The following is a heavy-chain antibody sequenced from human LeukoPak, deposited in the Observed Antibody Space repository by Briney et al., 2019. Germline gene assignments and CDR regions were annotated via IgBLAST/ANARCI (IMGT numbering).Heavy chain of an antibody. CDR3: AKEDYSSSWYALDY. Sequence: GGSLRLACAASGFTFDDYAIYWVRQGPGKGLEWVSLISGDGGSIYYADSVKGRFTISRDNSKNSLYLQMNSLRTEDTALYYCAKEDYSSSWYALDYWGQGTLVTVSS. J-gene: IGHJ4*02. CDR2: ISGDGGSI. V-gene: IGHV3-43*02. CDR1: GFTFDDYA. D-gene: IGHD6-13*01.